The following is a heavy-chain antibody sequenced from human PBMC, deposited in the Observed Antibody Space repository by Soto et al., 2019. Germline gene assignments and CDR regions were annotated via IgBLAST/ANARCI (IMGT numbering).Heavy chain of an antibody. D-gene: IGHD3-22*01. J-gene: IGHJ4*02. CDR1: GFSLSTSGVG. V-gene: IGHV2-5*02. CDR3: AHTADYYDGSGYYYWH. Sequence: QITLKESGPTLVKPTQTLTMTCTFSGFSLSTSGVGVGWIRQPPGKALEWLALIYWDGDKRYSPSLKSRLNITKDTSKNQVVLTVTNMDPVDTATYYCAHTADYYDGSGYYYWHWGQGTLVTVSS. CDR2: IYWDGDK.